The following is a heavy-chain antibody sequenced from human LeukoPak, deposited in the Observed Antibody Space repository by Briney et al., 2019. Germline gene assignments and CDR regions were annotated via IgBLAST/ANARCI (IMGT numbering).Heavy chain of an antibody. Sequence: GGSLRLSCAASGFTFDDYAMHWVRQAPGKGLEWVSGISWNSGSIGYADSVKGRFTISRDNAKNSLYLQMNSLRAEDTALYYCAKDLEAAFDYWGQGTLVTVPS. CDR3: AKDLEAAFDY. CDR2: ISWNSGSI. J-gene: IGHJ4*02. CDR1: GFTFDDYA. V-gene: IGHV3-9*01.